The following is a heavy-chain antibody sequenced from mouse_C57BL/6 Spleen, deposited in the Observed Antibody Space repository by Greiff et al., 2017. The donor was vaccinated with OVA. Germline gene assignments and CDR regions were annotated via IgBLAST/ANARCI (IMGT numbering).Heavy chain of an antibody. CDR3: ASYDGYYVGYFDV. V-gene: IGHV1-66*01. J-gene: IGHJ1*03. Sequence: VQLVESGPELVKPGASVKISCKASGYSFTSYYIHWVKQRPGQGLEWIGWIYPGSGNTKYNEKFKGKATLTADTSSSTAYMQLSSLTSEDSAVYYCASYDGYYVGYFDVWGTGTTVTVSS. CDR1: GYSFTSYY. D-gene: IGHD2-3*01. CDR2: IYPGSGNT.